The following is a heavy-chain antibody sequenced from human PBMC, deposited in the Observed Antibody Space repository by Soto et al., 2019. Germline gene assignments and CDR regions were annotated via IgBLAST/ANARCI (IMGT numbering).Heavy chain of an antibody. CDR1: GGSISSGGYY. J-gene: IGHJ4*02. CDR2: IYYSGST. Sequence: PSETLSLTCSVSGGSISSGGYYWSWIRQHPGKGLEWIGYIYYSGSTYYNPSLKGRFTISRDNSKNTLYLQMNSLRAEDTAVYYCAKAQNYYDSSGSDFDYWGQGTLVTVSS. D-gene: IGHD3-22*01. V-gene: IGHV4-31*03. CDR3: AKAQNYYDSSGSDFDY.